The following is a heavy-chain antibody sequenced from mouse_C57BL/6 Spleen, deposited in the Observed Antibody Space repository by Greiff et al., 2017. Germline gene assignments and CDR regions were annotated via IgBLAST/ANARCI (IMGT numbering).Heavy chain of an antibody. CDR2: IWWDDDK. CDR1: GFSLSTFGMG. CDR3: ARREGTVTPYFDY. Sequence: QVQLQQSGPGILQPSQTLSLSCSFSGFSLSTFGMGVGWLRQPSGKGLEWLVHIWWDDDKYYNPALKSRLTISKDTSKNQVFLKITSVDTADTATYYCARREGTVTPYFDYWGQGTTLTVSS. D-gene: IGHD2-1*01. V-gene: IGHV8-8*01. J-gene: IGHJ2*01.